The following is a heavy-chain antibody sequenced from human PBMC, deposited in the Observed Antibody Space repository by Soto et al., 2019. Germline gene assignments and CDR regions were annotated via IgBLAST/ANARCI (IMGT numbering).Heavy chain of an antibody. V-gene: IGHV4-30-2*01. J-gene: IGHJ5*02. D-gene: IGHD6-13*01. CDR2: IYHSGST. CDR1: GGSISSGGYS. Sequence: PSETLSLTCAVSGGSISSGGYSWSWIRQPPGKGLEWIGYIYHSGSTYYNPSLKSRVTISVDRSKNQFSLKLSSVTAADTAVYYCARQQGPNWFDPWGQATLVTVSS. CDR3: ARQQGPNWFDP.